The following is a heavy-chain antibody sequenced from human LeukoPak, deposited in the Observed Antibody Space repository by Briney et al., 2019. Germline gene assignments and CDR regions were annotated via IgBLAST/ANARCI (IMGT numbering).Heavy chain of an antibody. CDR3: AKQSAGSAAWYSLHYDF. Sequence: GGSLRLSCAASGFTLSSYAMTWVRQAPGRGLEWVSSVDGGGGGTYYADSVKGRFTISRDNSKDTLYLQMNGLRAEDTAVYFCAKQSAGSAAWYSLHYDFWGQGTPVTVSS. V-gene: IGHV3-23*01. D-gene: IGHD6-13*01. CDR1: GFTLSSYA. CDR2: VDGGGGGT. J-gene: IGHJ4*02.